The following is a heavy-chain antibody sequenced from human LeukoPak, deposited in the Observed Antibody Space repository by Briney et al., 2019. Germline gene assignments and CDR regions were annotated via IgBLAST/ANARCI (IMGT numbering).Heavy chain of an antibody. CDR3: ARRQIYCSSTSCYIKN. V-gene: IGHV1-2*02. J-gene: IGHJ4*02. Sequence: ASVKVSCKASGYTFTGYYTHWVRQAPGQGLEWMGWINPNSGGTNYAQKFQGRVTMTRDTSISTAYMELSRLRSDDTAVYYCARRQIYCSSTSCYIKNWGQGTLVTVSS. CDR1: GYTFTGYY. D-gene: IGHD2-2*02. CDR2: INPNSGGT.